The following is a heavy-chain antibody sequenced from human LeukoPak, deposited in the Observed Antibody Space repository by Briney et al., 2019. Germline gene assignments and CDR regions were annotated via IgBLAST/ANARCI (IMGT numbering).Heavy chain of an antibody. J-gene: IGHJ4*02. Sequence: GSLKIFLCSSGFHLCYLWDDWVRQAPGKGLEWVANIKQDGSEKYYVDSVKGRFTISRDNAKNSLYLQMNSLRAEDTAVYYCARWIQLWQYYFDYWGQGTLVTVSS. CDR1: FHLCYLW. D-gene: IGHD5-18*01. V-gene: IGHV3-7*01. CDR3: ARWIQLWQYYFDY. CDR2: IKQDGSEK.